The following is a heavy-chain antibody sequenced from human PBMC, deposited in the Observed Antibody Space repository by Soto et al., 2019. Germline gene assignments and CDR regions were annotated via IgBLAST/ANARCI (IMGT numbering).Heavy chain of an antibody. Sequence: AGGSLRLSCAASGFTFSSFWMDWVHQAPGKGLEWVANINPDGSETHYVDSVKGRFTISRDNAKNSLYLQMSSLTAEDSALYYCSRSLDFWGQGTRVTVSS. CDR1: GFTFSSFW. CDR3: SRSLDF. CDR2: INPDGSET. V-gene: IGHV3-7*01. J-gene: IGHJ4*02.